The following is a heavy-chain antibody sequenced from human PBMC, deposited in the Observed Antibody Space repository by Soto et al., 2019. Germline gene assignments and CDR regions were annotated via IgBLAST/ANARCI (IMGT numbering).Heavy chain of an antibody. V-gene: IGHV3-23*01. Sequence: PGGSLRLSCAASGFTLSRHAMNWVRQAPGKGLEWVSGISGSGGSTYYADSVKGRFTISRDNSKNTLYLQLNSLRAEDTAVYYCAKAGVWEDCSGGSCSYYYYYMDVWGKGTTVTVSS. CDR2: ISGSGGST. D-gene: IGHD2-15*01. J-gene: IGHJ6*03. CDR1: GFTLSRHA. CDR3: AKAGVWEDCSGGSCSYYYYYMDV.